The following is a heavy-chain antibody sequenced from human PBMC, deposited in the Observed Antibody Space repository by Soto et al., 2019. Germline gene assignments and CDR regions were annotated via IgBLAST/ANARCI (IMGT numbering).Heavy chain of an antibody. CDR1: GGSISSYY. Sequence: QVQLQESGPGLVKPSETLSLTCTVSGGSISSYYWSWIRQPPGKGLEWIGYIYYSGSTNYNPSLXSXGXIPXDPSKNQFSLKLSSVTAADTAVYYCARRWGTTFDYWGQGTLVTVSS. D-gene: IGHD3-16*01. J-gene: IGHJ4*02. CDR2: IYYSGST. V-gene: IGHV4-59*08. CDR3: ARRWGTTFDY.